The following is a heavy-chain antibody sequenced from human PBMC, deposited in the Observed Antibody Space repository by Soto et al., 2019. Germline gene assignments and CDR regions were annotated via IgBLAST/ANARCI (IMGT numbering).Heavy chain of an antibody. V-gene: IGHV3-74*01. J-gene: IGHJ3*02. CDR1: GFNFGPFW. CDR3: ARDRGNPDSFNI. CDR2: INSDGSTI. Sequence: GSLRLSCAASGFNFGPFWMHWVRQAPGKGLVWVSHINSDGSTIVYADSVKGRFTISRDNAKSTLFLQMNSLRVEDTGVYYCARDRGNPDSFNIWGQWTMVTVSS.